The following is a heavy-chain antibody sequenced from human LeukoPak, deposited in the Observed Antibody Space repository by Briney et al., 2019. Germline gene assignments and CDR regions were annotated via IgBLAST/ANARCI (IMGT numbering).Heavy chain of an antibody. Sequence: GGSLRVSCAASGFTFDDYAMHWVRQAPGKGLEWVSGISWNSGSIGYADSVKGRFTISRDNSKNTLYLQMNSLRAEDTAVYYCAKPHFDSWGQGTLVTVSS. CDR1: GFTFDDYA. V-gene: IGHV3-9*01. CDR2: ISWNSGSI. J-gene: IGHJ4*02. CDR3: AKPHFDS.